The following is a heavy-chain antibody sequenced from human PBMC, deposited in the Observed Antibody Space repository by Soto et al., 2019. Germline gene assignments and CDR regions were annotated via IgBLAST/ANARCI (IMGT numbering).Heavy chain of an antibody. CDR2: SSLSLVA. V-gene: IGHV1-69*12. CDR1: GGTFSSYA. D-gene: IGHD4-4*01. Sequence: QVQLVQSGAEVKKPGSSVKVSCKASGGTFSSYAISWGDRPLDKGLSGWEGSSLSLVANYAQKFQGRVTITADESTSTAYMELSSLRSEDTAVYYCASPPSSNRYYYGMDVWGQGTTVTVSS. CDR3: ASPPSSNRYYYGMDV. J-gene: IGHJ6*02.